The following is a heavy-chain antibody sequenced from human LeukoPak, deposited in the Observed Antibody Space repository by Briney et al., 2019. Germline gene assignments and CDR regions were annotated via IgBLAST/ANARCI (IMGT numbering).Heavy chain of an antibody. CDR3: ASFSDYGGNFFDY. CDR1: GGSISSYY. CDR2: IYHNGRT. V-gene: IGHV4-59*08. D-gene: IGHD4-23*01. Sequence: SKTLSLTCTVSGGSISSYYWSWIRQPPGKGLEWIGYIYHNGRTNYNPSLKSRVTISVDTSENQFSLKLSSVTAADTAVYYCASFSDYGGNFFDYWGQGTLVTVSS. J-gene: IGHJ4*02.